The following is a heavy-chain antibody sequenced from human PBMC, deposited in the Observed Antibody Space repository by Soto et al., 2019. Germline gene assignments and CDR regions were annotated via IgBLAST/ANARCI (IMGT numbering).Heavy chain of an antibody. CDR3: ARAFDYGDYGGPRGY. CDR2: ISSSSSYI. J-gene: IGHJ4*02. D-gene: IGHD4-17*01. Sequence: PGGSLRLSCAASGFTFSSYSMNWVRQAPGKGLEWVSSISSSSSYIYYADSVKGRFTISRDNAKNSLYLQMNSLRAEDTAVYYCARAFDYGDYGGPRGYWGQGTLVTVSS. CDR1: GFTFSSYS. V-gene: IGHV3-21*01.